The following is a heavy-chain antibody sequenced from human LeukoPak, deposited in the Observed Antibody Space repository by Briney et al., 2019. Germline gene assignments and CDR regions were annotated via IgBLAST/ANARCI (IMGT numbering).Heavy chain of an antibody. CDR3: AKGAVAGTAFFDY. J-gene: IGHJ4*02. V-gene: IGHV3-23*01. CDR1: GFTFRSYA. Sequence: PGGSLRLSCAASGFTFRSYAMSWVRQPPGKGLEWVSGIDSGGSTYYADSVKGRFTISRDYSKNTLYLQMNSLRAEDTALYYCAKGAVAGTAFFDYWGKGTLVTVS. CDR2: IDSGGST. D-gene: IGHD6-19*01.